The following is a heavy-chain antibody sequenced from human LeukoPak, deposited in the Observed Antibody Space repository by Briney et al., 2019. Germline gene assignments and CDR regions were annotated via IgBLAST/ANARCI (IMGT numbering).Heavy chain of an antibody. V-gene: IGHV5-51*01. D-gene: IGHD4-17*01. CDR3: ARLYGDYGPIDS. CDR2: IYPGDCDT. Sequence: GESLKISCKSSGYKFTSYWNGWVRQMPGKGLEWMGIIYPGDCDTRYSPSFQGHVTISADKSVSAAYLQWSSLEASDTAMYYCARLYGDYGPIDSWGQGTLVTVSS. J-gene: IGHJ4*02. CDR1: GYKFTSYW.